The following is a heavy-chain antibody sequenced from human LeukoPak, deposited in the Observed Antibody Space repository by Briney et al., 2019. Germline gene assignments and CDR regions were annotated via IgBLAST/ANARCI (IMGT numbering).Heavy chain of an antibody. CDR3: AKDLGDTAMVIYYFDY. J-gene: IGHJ4*02. Sequence: GGSLRLSCAASGFTFSSYGMHWVRQAPGKGLEWVAVIWYDGSNKYYADSVKGRFTISRDNSKNTLYLQMNSLRAEDTAVYYCAKDLGDTAMVIYYFDYWGQGTLVTVS. CDR1: GFTFSSYG. D-gene: IGHD5-18*01. CDR2: IWYDGSNK. V-gene: IGHV3-33*06.